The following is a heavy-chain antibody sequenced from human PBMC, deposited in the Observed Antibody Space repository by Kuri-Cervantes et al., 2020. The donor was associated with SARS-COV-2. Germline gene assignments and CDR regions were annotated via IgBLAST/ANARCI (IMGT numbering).Heavy chain of an antibody. CDR2: IYHSGST. Sequence: SETLSLTCTVSGGSVSSSSYYWGWIRQPPGKGLEWIGSIYHSGSTYYNPSLKSRVTISVDTSKNQFSLKLSSVTAADTAVYYCARHEYSSSWVDYWGQGTLVTVSS. D-gene: IGHD6-13*01. J-gene: IGHJ4*02. CDR1: GGSVSSSSYY. V-gene: IGHV4-39*01. CDR3: ARHEYSSSWVDY.